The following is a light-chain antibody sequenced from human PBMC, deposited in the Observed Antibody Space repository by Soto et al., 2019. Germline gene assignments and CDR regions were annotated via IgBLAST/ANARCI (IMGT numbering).Light chain of an antibody. V-gene: IGKV1-6*01. J-gene: IGKJ4*01. CDR1: QGIRND. CDR3: LQDYIYPLT. CDR2: AAS. Sequence: AIQMTQSPSSLSASVGDRVTITCRASQGIRNDLGWYQQKPGKAPNLLIYAASSLQSGVPSRFSGSGSGTDFTRTISSLQPEDFATYYCLQDYIYPLTFGGGTKVEIK.